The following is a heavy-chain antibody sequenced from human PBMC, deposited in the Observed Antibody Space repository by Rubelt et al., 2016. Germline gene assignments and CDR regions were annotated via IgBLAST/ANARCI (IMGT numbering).Heavy chain of an antibody. CDR3: ARHYYDSRNYFSGDY. D-gene: IGHD3-22*01. J-gene: IGHJ4*02. CDR2: ICGSGDRT. CDR1: GFTFSSYA. Sequence: EVQLLESGGGLVQFGGSLRLSCAASGFTFSSYAMSWVRQAPGKGLEWVSGICGSGDRTYYADSVKGRFTISRDNSKNTLYLQMNSLRGEDTAMYQCARHYYDSRNYFSGDYWGQGTLVTVSS. V-gene: IGHV3-23*01.